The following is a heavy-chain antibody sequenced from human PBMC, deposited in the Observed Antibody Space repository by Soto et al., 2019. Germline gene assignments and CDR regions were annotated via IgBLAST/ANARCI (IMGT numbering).Heavy chain of an antibody. V-gene: IGHV3-73*01. CDR3: TTVRVTMIVVAHYFDY. CDR2: IRSKANSYAT. J-gene: IGHJ4*02. D-gene: IGHD3-22*01. CDR1: GFTFSGSA. Sequence: GGSLRLSCAASGFTFSGSAMHWVRQASGKGLEWVGRIRSKANSYATAYAASVKGRFTISRDDSKNTAYLQMNSLKTEDTAVYYCTTVRVTMIVVAHYFDYWGQGTLVTVSS.